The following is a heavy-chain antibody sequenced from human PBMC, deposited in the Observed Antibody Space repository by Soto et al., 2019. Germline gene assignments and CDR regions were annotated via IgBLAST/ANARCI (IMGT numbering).Heavy chain of an antibody. D-gene: IGHD6-6*01. CDR3: AKRSTSSTFDY. J-gene: IGHJ4*02. CDR1: GFTFSSYA. CDR2: ISGSDDST. Sequence: EVQLLESGGGLVQPGESLRLSCAASGFTFSSYAMSWVRQAPGKGLEWVSVISGSDDSTYYADSVKGRFTISRDNSKNTLYLQMNSRRAGDTAVYYCAKRSTSSTFDYWGQGTLGTVSS. V-gene: IGHV3-23*01.